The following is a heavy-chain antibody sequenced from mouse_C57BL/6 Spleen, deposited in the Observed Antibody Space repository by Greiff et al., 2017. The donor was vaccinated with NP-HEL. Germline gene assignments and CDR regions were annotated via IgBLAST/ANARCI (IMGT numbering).Heavy chain of an antibody. V-gene: IGHV1-55*01. Sequence: VQLQQPGAELVKPGASVKLSCKASGYTFTSYWITWVKQRPGQGLEWIGDIYPGSGSTNYTEKFKSKATLTVDTSSSTAYMQLSSLPSEDSAGYYGAREEWGLRGGDYWGQGTTLTVSS. CDR3: AREEWGLRGGDY. D-gene: IGHD2-4*01. J-gene: IGHJ2*01. CDR2: IYPGSGST. CDR1: GYTFTSYW.